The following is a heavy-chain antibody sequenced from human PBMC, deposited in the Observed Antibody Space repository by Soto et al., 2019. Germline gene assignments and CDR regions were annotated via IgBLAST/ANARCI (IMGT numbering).Heavy chain of an antibody. V-gene: IGHV1-69*01. Sequence: QVQLVQSGAEVKKPGSSVKVSCKASGGTFDTFAFSWVRQAPGQGLEWLGGIIPALGRANYAQRFQDRVSASADGSTSTAFMELSSLNSDDTAVYYCARGPWTQEGPKYYFDFWGQGTLVTVSS. CDR3: ARGPWTQEGPKYYFDF. D-gene: IGHD5-18*01. CDR2: IIPALGRA. CDR1: GGTFDTFA. J-gene: IGHJ4*02.